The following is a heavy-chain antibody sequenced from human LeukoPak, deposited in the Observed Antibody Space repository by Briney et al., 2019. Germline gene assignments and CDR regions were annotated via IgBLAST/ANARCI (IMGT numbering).Heavy chain of an antibody. CDR3: ARDRHNWNDGAGFDY. CDR1: GFTFDDYG. J-gene: IGHJ4*02. Sequence: GGSLRLSCAASGFTFDDYGMSWVRQAPGKGLEWVSGINWNGGSTGYADSVKGRFTISRDNAKSSLYLQMNSLRAEDTALYYCARDRHNWNDGAGFDYWGQGTLVTVSS. CDR2: INWNGGST. V-gene: IGHV3-20*04. D-gene: IGHD1-1*01.